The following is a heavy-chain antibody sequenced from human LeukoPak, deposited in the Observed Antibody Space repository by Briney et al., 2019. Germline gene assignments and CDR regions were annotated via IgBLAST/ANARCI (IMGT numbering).Heavy chain of an antibody. CDR3: ARGWWDLGETPF. CDR2: INGGNGET. CDR1: GYTFSAYV. J-gene: IGHJ4*02. V-gene: IGHV1-3*01. Sequence: GASVKVSCKGSGYTFSAYVLYWVRQAPGQSLEWMGWINGGNGETRYSEKFHGRVTISRDAPAKTSYMEMSSLGLEDTAVYYCARGWWDLGETPFWGQGTLVTVSS. D-gene: IGHD1-26*01.